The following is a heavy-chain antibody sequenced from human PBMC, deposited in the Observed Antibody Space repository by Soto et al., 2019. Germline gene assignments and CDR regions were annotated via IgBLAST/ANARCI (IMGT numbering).Heavy chain of an antibody. J-gene: IGHJ3*02. V-gene: IGHV4-34*01. CDR1: GGFVSSGSYY. CDR3: ARVERGTATTVVDAFDI. Sequence: QVQLQQWGAGLLKPSETLSLTCAVYGGFVSSGSYYWSWIRQPPGKGLEWIGEMSHSGGTHFNQSLKSRVTISVDTSKNQFSLKMSSVNAADTALYYCARVERGTATTVVDAFDIWGPGTMVTVSS. D-gene: IGHD1-1*01. CDR2: MSHSGGT.